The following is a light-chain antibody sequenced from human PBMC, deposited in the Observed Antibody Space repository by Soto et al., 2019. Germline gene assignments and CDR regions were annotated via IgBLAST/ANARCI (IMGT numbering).Light chain of an antibody. J-gene: IGLJ2*01. CDR1: SSDVGAYNY. CDR2: DVT. CDR3: CSYAGSYPVV. Sequence: QSVLTQPRSVSGSPGQSVTISCTGTSSDVGAYNYVSWYQQHPGKAPKLMIYDVTKRPSGVPDRFSGSKSGNTASLTISGLQAEDEADYYCCSYAGSYPVVFGGGTQLTVL. V-gene: IGLV2-11*01.